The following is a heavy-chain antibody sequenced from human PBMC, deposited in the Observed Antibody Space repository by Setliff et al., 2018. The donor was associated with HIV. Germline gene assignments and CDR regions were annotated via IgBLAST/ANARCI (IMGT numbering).Heavy chain of an antibody. J-gene: IGHJ4*01. Sequence: PGGSLRLSCAASGFIFSSYAMDWIRQAPGKGLEWVAVISFDGSNKYYADSVKGRFTIARDNSKNTLYLQMNGLRVEDTAVYYCAKDGISGGAYPPYYFGYWGHGTLVTVS. CDR1: GFIFSSYA. CDR3: AKDGISGGAYPPYYFGY. V-gene: IGHV3-30*18. D-gene: IGHD2-15*01. CDR2: ISFDGSNK.